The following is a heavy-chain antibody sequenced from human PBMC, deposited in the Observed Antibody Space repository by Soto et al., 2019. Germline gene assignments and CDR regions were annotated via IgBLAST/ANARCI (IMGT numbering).Heavy chain of an antibody. CDR3: ARSFAGSRGGLSYYYGMDV. Sequence: ASVKVSGKASGGTFSSYAISWVRQAPGQGLEWMGGIIPIFGTANYAQKFQGRVTITADESTSTAYMELSSLRSEDTAVYYCARSFAGSRGGLSYYYGMDVWGQGTTVTVSS. CDR1: GGTFSSYA. CDR2: IIPIFGTA. D-gene: IGHD2-15*01. V-gene: IGHV1-69*01. J-gene: IGHJ6*02.